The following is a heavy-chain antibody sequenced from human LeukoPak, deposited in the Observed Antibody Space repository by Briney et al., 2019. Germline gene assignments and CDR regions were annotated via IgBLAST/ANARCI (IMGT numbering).Heavy chain of an antibody. CDR1: GFTFSTSA. J-gene: IGHJ4*02. D-gene: IGHD3-22*01. Sequence: PGGSLRLSCAVSGFTFSTSAMNWVRQAPGKGLDWVSSISGNGGSTYYADSVKGRFTISRDNSKDTLYLQINSLRAEGTAVYDCAKTPASGYLFDYWGQGILVTVSS. V-gene: IGHV3-23*01. CDR3: AKTPASGYLFDY. CDR2: ISGNGGST.